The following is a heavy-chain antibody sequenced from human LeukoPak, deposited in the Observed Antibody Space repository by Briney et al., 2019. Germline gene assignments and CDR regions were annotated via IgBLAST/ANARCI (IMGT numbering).Heavy chain of an antibody. CDR1: GGTFSSYA. D-gene: IGHD2-2*01. Sequence: SVKVSCKASGGTFSSYAISWVRQAPGQGLEWMGGNIPIFGTANYAQKFQGRVTITADESTSTAYMELSSLRSEDTAVYYCARDYGGVRPAQYPAYYYYYGMDVWGQGTTVTVSS. CDR3: ARDYGGVRPAQYPAYYYYYGMDV. CDR2: NIPIFGTA. V-gene: IGHV1-69*13. J-gene: IGHJ6*02.